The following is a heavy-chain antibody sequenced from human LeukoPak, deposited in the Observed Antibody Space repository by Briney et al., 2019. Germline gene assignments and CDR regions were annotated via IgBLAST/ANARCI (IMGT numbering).Heavy chain of an antibody. J-gene: IGHJ3*02. CDR2: MNPNSGNS. Sequence: GASVKVSCKASAYTFTNFDINWVRQATGQGLEWMGWMNPNSGNSGCAQKFQGRVTITSDTSISTAYMELSSLRSEDTAVYYCARVDYSNAFDIWGQGTMVTVSS. V-gene: IGHV1-8*03. D-gene: IGHD4-11*01. CDR1: AYTFTNFD. CDR3: ARVDYSNAFDI.